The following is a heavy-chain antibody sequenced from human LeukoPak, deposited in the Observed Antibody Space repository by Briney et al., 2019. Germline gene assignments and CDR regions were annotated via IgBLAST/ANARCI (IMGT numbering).Heavy chain of an antibody. D-gene: IGHD5-12*01. V-gene: IGHV1-8*01. CDR2: MNPNSGNT. CDR1: GYTFTRYD. J-gene: IGHJ5*02. CDR3: AGGLRVNRFWFDP. Sequence: GASVKASCKASGYTFTRYDINWVRQATGQGLEWMGWMNPNSGNTGYAQKFQGRVTMTRNTSISTAYMELSSLRSEDTAVYYCAGGLRVNRFWFDPWGQGTLVTVSS.